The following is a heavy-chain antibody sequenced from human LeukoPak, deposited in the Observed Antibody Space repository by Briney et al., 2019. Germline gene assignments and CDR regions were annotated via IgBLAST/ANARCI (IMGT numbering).Heavy chain of an antibody. CDR2: ISHDGSEK. D-gene: IGHD1-26*01. Sequence: GGSLRLSCSASGFTFRNFWMAWVRQAPGKGLEWVTNISHDGSEKYCVDPVKGRFTISRDNAKNSLYLQMNSLRAEDTAVYYCAREGPMTRSGSYDYWGRGTLVTVSS. J-gene: IGHJ4*02. CDR3: AREGPMTRSGSYDY. V-gene: IGHV3-7*03. CDR1: GFTFRNFW.